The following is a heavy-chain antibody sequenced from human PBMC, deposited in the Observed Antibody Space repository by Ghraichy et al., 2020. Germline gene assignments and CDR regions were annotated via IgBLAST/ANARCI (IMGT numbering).Heavy chain of an antibody. CDR3: ATHRPLLGPCPTTTCRGPFDI. CDR1: GFTFSDYA. D-gene: IGHD2-2*01. Sequence: GGSLRLSCAGSGFTFSDYAMSWVRQAPGEGLEWVSTIRGFGDTTYYADSVKGRFTISRDNSRNTLFLQMNRLSPEDTAVFYCATHRPLLGPCPTTTCRGPFDIWGQGTMVTVSS. CDR2: IRGFGDTT. V-gene: IGHV3-23*01. J-gene: IGHJ3*02.